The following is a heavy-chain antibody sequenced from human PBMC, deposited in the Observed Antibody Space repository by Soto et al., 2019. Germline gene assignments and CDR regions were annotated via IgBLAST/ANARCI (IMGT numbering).Heavy chain of an antibody. Sequence: SETLSLTCSVSGGSISSSNWWSWVRQPPGKGLEWIGEIYHSGSTNYNPSLKSRVTISVDKSKNQFSLKLSSVTAADTAVYYCARGEEAVAGDDAFDIWGQGTMVT. V-gene: IGHV4-4*02. D-gene: IGHD6-19*01. CDR3: ARGEEAVAGDDAFDI. CDR1: GGSISSSNW. CDR2: IYHSGST. J-gene: IGHJ3*02.